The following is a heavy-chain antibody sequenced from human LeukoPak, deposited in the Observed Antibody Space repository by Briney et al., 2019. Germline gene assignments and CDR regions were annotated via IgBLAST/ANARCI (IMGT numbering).Heavy chain of an antibody. CDR3: ARVVGATFPYFDY. V-gene: IGHV1-2*02. D-gene: IGHD1-26*01. Sequence: ASVKVSCKASGYTFTGYYMHWVRQAPGQGLEWMGWINPNSGGTNYAQKFQGRVTMTRDTSISTAYMELSRPRSDDTAVYYCARVVGATFPYFDYWGQGTLVTVSS. J-gene: IGHJ4*02. CDR1: GYTFTGYY. CDR2: INPNSGGT.